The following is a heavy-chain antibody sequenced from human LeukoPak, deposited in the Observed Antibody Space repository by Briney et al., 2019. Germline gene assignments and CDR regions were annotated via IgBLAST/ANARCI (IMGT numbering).Heavy chain of an antibody. Sequence: PGGSLRLSCAASGFTFSSYWMSWVRQAPGKGLEWVANIKQDGSEKYYVDSVKGRFTISRDNAKNSLYLQMNSLRAEDTAVYYCALWGIPAAAKPASAAFDYWGQGTLVTVSS. CDR2: IKQDGSEK. CDR1: GFTFSSYW. J-gene: IGHJ4*02. CDR3: ALWGIPAAAKPASAAFDY. D-gene: IGHD6-13*01. V-gene: IGHV3-7*01.